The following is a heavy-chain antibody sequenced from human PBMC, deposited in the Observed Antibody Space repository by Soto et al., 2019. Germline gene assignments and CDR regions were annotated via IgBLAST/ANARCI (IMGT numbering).Heavy chain of an antibody. J-gene: IGHJ3*02. V-gene: IGHV3-23*01. Sequence: GGSLRLSCAASEFTFSNYAMSWVRQAPGKGLEWVSAISGSGDSTYYADSVKGRFTISRDNSKNTLYLQMNSLRAEDTAVYYCAKDYGPPVGYSSGWFYDAFDIWGQGTMVTVSS. CDR1: EFTFSNYA. CDR2: ISGSGDST. CDR3: AKDYGPPVGYSSGWFYDAFDI. D-gene: IGHD6-19*01.